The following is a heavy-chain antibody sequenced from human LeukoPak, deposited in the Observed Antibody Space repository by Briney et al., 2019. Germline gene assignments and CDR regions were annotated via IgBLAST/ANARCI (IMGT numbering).Heavy chain of an antibody. Sequence: PGGPLRLSCAASGFTFSTYTMSWVRPAPGKGLEWVSSIYNSGAGIFYADSVKGRFTISRDNSKNTLYLQMNSLRAEDTAVYYCAKDVAPDSGWDLDYWGQGTLVTVSA. V-gene: IGHV3-23*01. CDR3: AKDVAPDSGWDLDY. CDR2: IYNSGAGI. CDR1: GFTFSTYT. J-gene: IGHJ4*02. D-gene: IGHD6-19*01.